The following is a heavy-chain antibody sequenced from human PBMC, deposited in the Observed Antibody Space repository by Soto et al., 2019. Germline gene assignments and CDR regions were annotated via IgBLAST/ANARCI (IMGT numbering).Heavy chain of an antibody. D-gene: IGHD6-6*01. J-gene: IGHJ5*02. CDR2: IYYSGST. CDR3: ARVGSSLTKGNWFDP. V-gene: IGHV4-59*01. CDR1: GGSISSYY. Sequence: SETLSLTCTVSGGSISSYYWRWIRQPPGKGLEWIGYIYYSGSTNYNPSLKGRVTISVDTSKNQFSLKLSSVTAADTAVYYCARVGSSLTKGNWFDPWGQGTLVTVSS.